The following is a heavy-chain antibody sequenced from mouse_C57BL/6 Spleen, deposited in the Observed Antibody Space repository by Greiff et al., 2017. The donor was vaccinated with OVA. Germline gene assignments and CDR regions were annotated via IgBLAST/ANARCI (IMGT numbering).Heavy chain of an antibody. CDR2: ISYDGSN. D-gene: IGHD2-5*01. Sequence: EVKLQESGPGLVKPSQSLSLTCSVTGYSITSGYYWNWIRQFPGNKLEWMGYISYDGSNNYNPSLKNRISITRDTSKNQFFLKLNSVTTEDTATYYCARAYYSNYYYAMDYWGQGTSVTVSS. J-gene: IGHJ4*01. CDR3: ARAYYSNYYYAMDY. CDR1: GYSITSGYY. V-gene: IGHV3-6*01.